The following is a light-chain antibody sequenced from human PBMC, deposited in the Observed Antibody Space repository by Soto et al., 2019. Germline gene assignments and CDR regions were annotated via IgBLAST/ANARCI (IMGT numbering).Light chain of an antibody. CDR3: QQYGSSPWT. CDR2: GAS. Sequence: EIVLPQSPGTLSLSPGERATLSCRASQSVSSYLAWYQQKPGQAPRLLIYGASSRATGIPDRFSGSGSGTDFTLTISRLEPEEFAVYYCQQYGSSPWTVGQGTKVDIK. V-gene: IGKV3-20*01. CDR1: QSVSSY. J-gene: IGKJ1*01.